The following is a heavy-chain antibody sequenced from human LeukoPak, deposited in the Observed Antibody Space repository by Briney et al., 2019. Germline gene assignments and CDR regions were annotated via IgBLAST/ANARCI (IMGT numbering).Heavy chain of an antibody. J-gene: IGHJ4*02. CDR1: GFTFSIYS. Sequence: PGGSLRLSCAASGFTFSIYSMNWVRQAPGKGLEWVSAISGSGGSKYYADSVKGRFTISRDNSKNKLYLQMNSLRAEDTAVYYCAKDWGWELLIFDYWGQGTLVTVSS. V-gene: IGHV3-23*01. CDR3: AKDWGWELLIFDY. D-gene: IGHD1-26*01. CDR2: ISGSGGSK.